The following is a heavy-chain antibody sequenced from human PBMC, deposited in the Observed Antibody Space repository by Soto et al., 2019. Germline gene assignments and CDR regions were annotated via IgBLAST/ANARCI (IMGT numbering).Heavy chain of an antibody. J-gene: IGHJ4*02. CDR1: GGSLSGYY. CDR2: INYSGNT. V-gene: IGHV4-34*01. Sequence: QVQLQQWGAGLLKPSETLSLTCAVYGGSLSGYYWSWIRQPPGKALEWIGAINYSGNTNYNPSLKSRVTLSVDTSKNQLFLNLSSVTAADTAMYYCARHHVRGRTIAGAAEFWGQGTLVTVAS. D-gene: IGHD1-26*01. CDR3: ARHHVRGRTIAGAAEF.